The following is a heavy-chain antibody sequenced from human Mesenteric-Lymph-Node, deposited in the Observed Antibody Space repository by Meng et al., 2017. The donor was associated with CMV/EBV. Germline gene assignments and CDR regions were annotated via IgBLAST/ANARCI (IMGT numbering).Heavy chain of an antibody. Sequence: GKSLKISCAASGFTFSSYWMHWVRQAPGKGLVWVSRINSDGSSTNYADSVKGRFTISRDNAKNTLYLQMNSLRAEDTAVYYCAREGPGFDYWGQGTLVTVSS. CDR1: GFTFSSYW. V-gene: IGHV3-74*01. CDR2: INSDGSST. CDR3: AREGPGFDY. J-gene: IGHJ4*02.